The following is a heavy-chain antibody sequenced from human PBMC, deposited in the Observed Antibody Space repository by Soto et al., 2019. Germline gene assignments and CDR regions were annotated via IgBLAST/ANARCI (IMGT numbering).Heavy chain of an antibody. CDR1: GGTFSSYA. CDR3: ARGRDYDSSGYYSRWFGP. V-gene: IGHV1-69*01. D-gene: IGHD3-22*01. Sequence: QVQLVQSGAEVKKPGSSVKVSCKASGGTFSSYAISWVRQAPGQGLEWMGGIIPIFGTANYAQKFQGRVTITADESKSTACLELSSLRSEDTAVYYCARGRDYDSSGYYSRWFGPWGQGTLVTVSS. CDR2: IIPIFGTA. J-gene: IGHJ5*02.